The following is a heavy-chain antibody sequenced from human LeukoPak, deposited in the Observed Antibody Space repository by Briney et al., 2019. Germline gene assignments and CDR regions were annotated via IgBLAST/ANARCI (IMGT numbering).Heavy chain of an antibody. CDR2: IWYDGSNK. CDR3: ARGRGSSWPYYFDY. D-gene: IGHD6-13*01. Sequence: PGRSLRLSCAASRFTFSTYAMHWVRQPPGTGLEWVAVIWYDGSNKYYADSVKGRLTISRDNSKNTLYLQMNSLRAEDTAVYYCARGRGSSWPYYFDYWGQGTLVTVSS. CDR1: RFTFSTYA. V-gene: IGHV3-33*01. J-gene: IGHJ4*02.